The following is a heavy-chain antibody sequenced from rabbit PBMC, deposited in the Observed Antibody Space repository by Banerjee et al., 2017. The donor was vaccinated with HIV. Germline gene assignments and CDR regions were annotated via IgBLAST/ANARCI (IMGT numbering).Heavy chain of an antibody. CDR1: GLDFSSSYW. CDR3: ARGGAGYVGYGYVGYYFNL. Sequence: QSLEESGGDLVKPGASLTLTCTASGLDFSSSYWICWVRQAPGKGLEWIACIYTSSGSAYYASWAKGRFTISKTPSTTVTLQMTSLTAADRATYFCARGGAGYVGYGYVGYYFNLWGPGTLVTVS. D-gene: IGHD6-1*01. CDR2: IYTSSGSA. V-gene: IGHV1S40*01. J-gene: IGHJ4*01.